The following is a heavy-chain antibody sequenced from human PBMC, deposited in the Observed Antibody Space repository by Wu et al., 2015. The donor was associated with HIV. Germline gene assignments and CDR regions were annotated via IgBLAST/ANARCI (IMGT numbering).Heavy chain of an antibody. D-gene: IGHD2-2*01. CDR1: GYTFTGYY. Sequence: QVQLVQSGAEVKKPGASVKVSCKASGYTFTGYYMHWVRQAPGQGLEWMGWINPNSGGTSYAQKFQGRVTMTRDTSISTAYMELSRLRSDDTAVYYCAREGSIVVVPAAMSGTNWFDPWGQGTLVTVSS. CDR2: INPNSGGT. J-gene: IGHJ5*02. CDR3: AREGSIVVVPAAMSGTNWFDP. V-gene: IGHV1-2*02.